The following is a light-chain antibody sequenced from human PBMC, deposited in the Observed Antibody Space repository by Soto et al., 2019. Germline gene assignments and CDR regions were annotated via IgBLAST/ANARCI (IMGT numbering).Light chain of an antibody. CDR3: QAWDSSTAV. Sequence: SYELTQPPSVSVSPGQTASITCPGDKLGDKYAWWYQQKPGQSPVLVIYQDSKRPSGIPERFSGSNSGNTATLTISGTQAMDEADYYCQAWDSSTAVFGGGTKVTVL. V-gene: IGLV3-1*01. CDR1: KLGDKY. J-gene: IGLJ2*01. CDR2: QDS.